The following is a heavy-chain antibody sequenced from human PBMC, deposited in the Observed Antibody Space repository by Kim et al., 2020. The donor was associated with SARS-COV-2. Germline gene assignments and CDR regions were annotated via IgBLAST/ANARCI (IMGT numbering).Heavy chain of an antibody. CDR3: AKNMRATYYYDSSGHGDAFDI. D-gene: IGHD3-22*01. J-gene: IGHJ3*02. V-gene: IGHV3-9*01. Sequence: GGSLRLSCAASGFTFDDYAMHWVRQAPGKGLEWVSGISWNSGSIGYADSVKGRFTISRDNAKNSLYLQMNSLRAEDTALYYCAKNMRATYYYDSSGHGDAFDIWGQGTMVTVSS. CDR2: ISWNSGSI. CDR1: GFTFDDYA.